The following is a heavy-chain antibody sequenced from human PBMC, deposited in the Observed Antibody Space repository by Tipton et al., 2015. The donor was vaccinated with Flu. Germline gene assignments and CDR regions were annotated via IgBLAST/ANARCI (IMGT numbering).Heavy chain of an antibody. CDR3: ARESYYDFWSGSYPGGMDV. J-gene: IGHJ6*02. D-gene: IGHD3-3*01. Sequence: TLSLTCTVSGGSISSYYWSWIRQPPGKGLEWIGYIYYSGSTNYNPSLKSRVTISVDTSKNQFSLKLSSVTAADTAVYYCARESYYDFWSGSYPGGMDVWGQGTTVTVSS. CDR2: IYYSGST. CDR1: GGSISSYY. V-gene: IGHV4-59*01.